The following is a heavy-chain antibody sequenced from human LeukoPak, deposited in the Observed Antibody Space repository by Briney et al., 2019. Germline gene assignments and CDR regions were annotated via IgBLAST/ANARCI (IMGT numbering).Heavy chain of an antibody. V-gene: IGHV3-9*01. D-gene: IGHD3-9*01. CDR3: ARVYFPTSDASRLHAMDV. J-gene: IGHJ6*02. CDR2: ISWNSGSI. Sequence: GRSLRLSCAASGFTFDDYAMHWVRQAPGKGLEWVSGISWNSGSIGYADSVKGRFTISRDNAKNTVYLQLNTLTAEDTAVYYCARVYFPTSDASRLHAMDVWGQGTTVTVSS. CDR1: GFTFDDYA.